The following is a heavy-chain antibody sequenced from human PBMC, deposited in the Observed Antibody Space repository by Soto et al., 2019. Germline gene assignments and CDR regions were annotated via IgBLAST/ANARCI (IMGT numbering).Heavy chain of an antibody. V-gene: IGHV1-18*04. Sequence: ASVKVSCKASGYTFTSYGISWVRQAPGQGLEWMGWISAYNGNTNYAQKLQGRVTMTTDTSTSTAYMELRSLRSDDTAVYYCVRAPLQLSYFDFWSGYFPPKYYFDYWGQGTLVTVSS. CDR3: VRAPLQLSYFDFWSGYFPPKYYFDY. D-gene: IGHD3-3*01. J-gene: IGHJ4*02. CDR2: ISAYNGNT. CDR1: GYTFTSYG.